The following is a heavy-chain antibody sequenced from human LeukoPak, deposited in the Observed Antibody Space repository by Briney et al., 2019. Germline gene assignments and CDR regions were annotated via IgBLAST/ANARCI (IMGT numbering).Heavy chain of an antibody. CDR2: ISYDGSNK. CDR1: GFTFSSYA. J-gene: IGHJ4*02. CDR3: ARGVMIAVARLGY. Sequence: PGRSLRLSCAASGFTFSSYAMHWVRQAPGKGLEWVAVISYDGSNKYYADSVKGRFTISRDNSKNTLYLQMNSLRAEDTAVYYCARGVMIAVARLGYWGQGTLVTVSS. V-gene: IGHV3-30*04. D-gene: IGHD6-19*01.